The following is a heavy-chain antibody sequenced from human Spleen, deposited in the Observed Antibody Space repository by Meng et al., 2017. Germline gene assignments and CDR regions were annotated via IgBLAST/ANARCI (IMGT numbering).Heavy chain of an antibody. D-gene: IGHD2-15*01. V-gene: IGHV4-4*01. CDR2: IQPGGST. CDR3: ARYLYGGSRYTNLFGP. Sequence: QVQLQESGPGLVKPSGTLSLTCAVSGGSISSSNWWSWVRQPPGKGLEWIGEIQPGGSTNYNPSLKRRVTISVDTSKNQLSLKLSSVTAADTAVYWCARYLYGGSRYTNLFGPWGQGTLVTVSS. J-gene: IGHJ5*01. CDR1: GGSISSSNW.